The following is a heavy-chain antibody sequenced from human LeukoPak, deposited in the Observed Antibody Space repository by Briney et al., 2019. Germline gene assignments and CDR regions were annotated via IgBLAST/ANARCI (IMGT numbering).Heavy chain of an antibody. CDR2: INHSGST. J-gene: IGHJ4*02. CDR3: ARAPVRVAAVGKYFDF. CDR1: GGSFSNYY. D-gene: IGHD6-13*01. V-gene: IGHV4-34*01. Sequence: SETLSLTCAVYGGSFSNYYWSWIRQPPGKGLEWIGEINHSGSTNYNPSLKSRLTISVDTSQKQFSLKLSSVTAADTAVYYCARAPVRVAAVGKYFDFWGQGALVIVSS.